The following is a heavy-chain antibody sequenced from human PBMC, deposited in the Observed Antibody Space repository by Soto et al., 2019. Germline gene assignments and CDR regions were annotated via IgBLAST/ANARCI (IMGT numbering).Heavy chain of an antibody. D-gene: IGHD3-10*01. CDR1: GGSISSYY. CDR3: ATNYGSGSYYTPFDY. CDR2: IYYSGST. V-gene: IGHV4-59*01. J-gene: IGHJ4*02. Sequence: QVQLQESGPGLVKPSETLSLTCTVSGGSISSYYWSWIRQPPGKGLEWIGYIYYSGSTNYNPSLKSRVTIAVDTSKNQFSLKLSSVTAADTAVYYCATNYGSGSYYTPFDYWGQGTLVTVSS.